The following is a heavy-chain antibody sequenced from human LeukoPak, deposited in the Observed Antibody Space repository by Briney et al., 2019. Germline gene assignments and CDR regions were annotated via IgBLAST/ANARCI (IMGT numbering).Heavy chain of an antibody. CDR3: AKDPEWELGY. V-gene: IGHV3-30*02. CDR2: IRYDGSNK. J-gene: IGHJ4*02. D-gene: IGHD1-26*01. Sequence: GGSLRLSCAASGFTSSSYGMHWVRQAPGKGLEWVAFIRYDGSNKYYADSVKGRFTISRDNSKNTLYLQMNSLRAEDTAVYYCAKDPEWELGYWGQGTLVTVSS. CDR1: GFTSSSYG.